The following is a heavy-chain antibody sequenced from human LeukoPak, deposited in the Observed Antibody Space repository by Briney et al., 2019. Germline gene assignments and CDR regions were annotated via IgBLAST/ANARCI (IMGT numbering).Heavy chain of an antibody. V-gene: IGHV4-34*01. D-gene: IGHD2-2*01. CDR2: INQSGST. Sequence: SETLSLTCAVYGGSFSGYYWGWIRQPPGQGLEWIGEINQSGSTNYNPSLERRVTMSVDTSKNQVFLKLTSVTAADTAVYYCARRYCSSTSCFLDYWGQGTLVTVSS. CDR3: ARRYCSSTSCFLDY. J-gene: IGHJ4*02. CDR1: GGSFSGYY.